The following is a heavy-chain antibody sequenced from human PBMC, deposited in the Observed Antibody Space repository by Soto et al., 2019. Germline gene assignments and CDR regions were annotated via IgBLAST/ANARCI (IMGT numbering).Heavy chain of an antibody. Sequence: EVQLVESGGGLIQPGGSLRLSCAASGFTVSSNYMSWVRQAPGKGLEWVSVIYSGDSTYYADSVKGRFTISRDNPKHTLYPQMNSLRAEDTAVYYCARDRVESGYPEYCQHWGQCTLVTVSS. CDR1: GFTVSSNY. CDR3: ARDRVESGYPEYCQH. J-gene: IGHJ1*01. D-gene: IGHD3-22*01. V-gene: IGHV3-53*01. CDR2: IYSGDST.